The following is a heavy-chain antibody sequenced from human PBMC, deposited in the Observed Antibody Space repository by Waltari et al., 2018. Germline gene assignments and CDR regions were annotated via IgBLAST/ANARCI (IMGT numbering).Heavy chain of an antibody. CDR1: GGSFSGYY. J-gene: IGHJ6*02. Sequence: QVQLQQWGAGLLQSSETLSLTCAVYGGSFSGYYWGWVRPPHGKGLEWIGEIKHAGYTNHHPSLRSRVTMSADTSKSQFSLNLNSVTAADTAVYYCVRLEDCTGPGGHCYSGDPFALDVWGQGTTVTVSS. V-gene: IGHV4-34*02. CDR3: VRLEDCTGPGGHCYSGDPFALDV. D-gene: IGHD2-15*01. CDR2: IKHAGYT.